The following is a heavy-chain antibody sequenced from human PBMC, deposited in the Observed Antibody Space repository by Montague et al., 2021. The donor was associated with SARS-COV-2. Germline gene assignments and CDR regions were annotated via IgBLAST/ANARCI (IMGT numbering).Heavy chain of an antibody. Sequence: TLSLTCNVSGGSISSADFYWSWIRQHPGKGLEWIGYIYYGGGSYFNPSLEGRVSMSVDTSKNQFSLRLTSVTAADTAVYYCARGSSSSWPPRNWFAPWGLGTLVTVSS. V-gene: IGHV4-31*03. D-gene: IGHD6-13*01. CDR2: IYYGGGS. CDR3: ARGSSSSWPPRNWFAP. CDR1: GGSISSADFY. J-gene: IGHJ5*02.